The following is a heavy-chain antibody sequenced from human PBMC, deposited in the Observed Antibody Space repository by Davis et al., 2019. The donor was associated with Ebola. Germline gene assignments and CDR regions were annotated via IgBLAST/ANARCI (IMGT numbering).Heavy chain of an antibody. V-gene: IGHV3-21*01. Sequence: PGGSLRLSCAASGFTFSSYSMNWVRQAPGKGLEWVSSISSSSSYIYYADSVKGRFTISRDNAKNSLYLQMNSLRAEDTAVYYCARDITGWYSYGYYYYGMDVWGQGTTVTVSS. J-gene: IGHJ6*02. CDR1: GFTFSSYS. CDR2: ISSSSSYI. CDR3: ARDITGWYSYGYYYYGMDV. D-gene: IGHD5-18*01.